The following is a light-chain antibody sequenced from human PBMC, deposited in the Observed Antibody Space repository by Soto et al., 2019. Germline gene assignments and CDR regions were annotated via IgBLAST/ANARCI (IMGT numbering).Light chain of an antibody. J-gene: IGKJ3*01. CDR3: QQRSNWPG. Sequence: EIVLTQSPATLSLSPGERATLSCRASQGVSSYLAWYQQKPGQAPRLLIYDASNRATGIPARFSGSGSGTDFTLTISSLEPEDFAVYYCQQRSNWPGFGPGTKVDIK. CDR2: DAS. V-gene: IGKV3-11*01. CDR1: QGVSSY.